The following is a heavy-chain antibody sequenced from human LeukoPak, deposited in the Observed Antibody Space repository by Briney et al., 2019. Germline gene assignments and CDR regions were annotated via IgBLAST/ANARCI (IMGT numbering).Heavy chain of an antibody. CDR2: IGTDGYS. CDR3: ARDLGHTGYDLYDY. Sequence: PGGSLRLSCAASGFTFSTYEMNWVRQAPGKGLEWVSSIGTDGYSYSAVSVKGRFTISRDNAKNSLYLEMNSLRVEDTAVYYCARDLGHTGYDLYDYWGQGTLVTVSS. V-gene: IGHV3-21*01. CDR1: GFTFSTYE. D-gene: IGHD5-12*01. J-gene: IGHJ4*02.